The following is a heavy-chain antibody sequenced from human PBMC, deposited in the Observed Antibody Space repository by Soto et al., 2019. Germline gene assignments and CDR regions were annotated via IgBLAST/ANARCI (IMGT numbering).Heavy chain of an antibody. CDR1: GGSVSDKTYY. CDR3: AGGAAMAPFDY. CDR2: VYYSGTT. J-gene: IGHJ4*02. Sequence: SETLSLTCSVSGGSVSDKTYYWSWIRQPPGKRLEWIGYVYYSGTTNYNPSLKSRVTISVDLSKNQFSLRLSSVTTADTAVYYCAGGAAMAPFDYWGQGTLVTVSS. V-gene: IGHV4-61*01. D-gene: IGHD5-18*01.